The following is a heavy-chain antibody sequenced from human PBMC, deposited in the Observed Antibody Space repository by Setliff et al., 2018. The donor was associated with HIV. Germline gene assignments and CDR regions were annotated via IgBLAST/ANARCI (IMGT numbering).Heavy chain of an antibody. Sequence: PSETLSLTCTVSGGSISSSSYYWGWIRQAPGKGLEWVANIKQDGSEKYYADSVKGRFTISRDNSKNTLYLQMKSLRAEDTAVYYCAKDGEWEQWPTHYFDYWGQGTLVTSPQ. J-gene: IGHJ4*02. D-gene: IGHD1-26*01. CDR3: AKDGEWEQWPTHYFDY. CDR2: IKQDGSEK. CDR1: GGSISSSSYY. V-gene: IGHV3-7*01.